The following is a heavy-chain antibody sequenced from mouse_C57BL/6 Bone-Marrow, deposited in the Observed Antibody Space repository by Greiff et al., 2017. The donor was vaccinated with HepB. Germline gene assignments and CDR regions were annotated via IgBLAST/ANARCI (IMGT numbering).Heavy chain of an antibody. Sequence: QVQLQQSGAELVRPGTSVKVSCKASGYAFTNYLIEWVKQRPGQGLEWIGVINPGSGGTNYNEKCKGKATLTADKSSSTAYMQLSSLTSEDSAVYVCAREGLRSYAMDYWGQGTSVTVSS. D-gene: IGHD1-1*01. CDR3: AREGLRSYAMDY. J-gene: IGHJ4*01. CDR1: GYAFTNYL. CDR2: INPGSGGT. V-gene: IGHV1-54*01.